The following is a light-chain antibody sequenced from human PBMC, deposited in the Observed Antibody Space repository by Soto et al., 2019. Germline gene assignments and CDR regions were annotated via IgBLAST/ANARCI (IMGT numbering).Light chain of an antibody. Sequence: EIVITQSPSTLSVSTGEGATLSCRASQSVSSKLAWYQQKPGQAPRLLIYGASTRATGIPARFSGSGSGTEFTLIISSLQSEDSAVYYCQQYNRWLWTFGQGTKVDIK. CDR1: QSVSSK. J-gene: IGKJ1*01. CDR2: GAS. V-gene: IGKV3-15*01. CDR3: QQYNRWLWT.